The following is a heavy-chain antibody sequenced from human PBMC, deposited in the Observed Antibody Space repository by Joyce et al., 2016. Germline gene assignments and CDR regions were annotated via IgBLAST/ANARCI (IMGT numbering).Heavy chain of an antibody. CDR3: ARIYGNYEDY. D-gene: IGHD4-11*01. Sequence: QLQLQESGPGLVKPSETLSLSYTVSGGSISSNTYFWGWIRQPPGKGLEWIGTVFYSGSAYYNPSLESRVTISVDTSKNQFSLRLSSVTAADTAVYYCARIYGNYEDYWGQGTLVIVSS. CDR1: GGSISSNTYF. J-gene: IGHJ4*02. V-gene: IGHV4-39*01. CDR2: VFYSGSA.